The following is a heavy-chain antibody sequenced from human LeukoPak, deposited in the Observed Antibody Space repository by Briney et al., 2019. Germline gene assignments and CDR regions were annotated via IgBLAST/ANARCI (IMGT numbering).Heavy chain of an antibody. D-gene: IGHD3-10*01. CDR2: INPNSGDT. CDR3: ARDKYYYGSGTFYSSAVFDH. J-gene: IGHJ4*02. CDR1: GYTFTGYY. Sequence: ASVKVSCKASGYTFTGYYLHWVRQVPGQGLEWMGRINPNSGDTDYTQKFQDWVTMTRDTSTSTASMELSRLRSGDTAVYYCARDKYYYGSGTFYSSAVFDHWGQGTLVAVSS. V-gene: IGHV1-2*04.